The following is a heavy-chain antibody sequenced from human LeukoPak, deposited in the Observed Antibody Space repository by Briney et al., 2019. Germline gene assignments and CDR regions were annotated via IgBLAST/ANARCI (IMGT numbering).Heavy chain of an antibody. CDR3: AREKRSGSYQGGWFDP. D-gene: IGHD1-26*01. Sequence: PGGSLRLSCAASGFTFSDYYMSWIRQAPGKGLEWVSYISTGGSTIYYADSMKGRFTISRDNAKNSLYLQMNSLRAEDTAVYYCAREKRSGSYQGGWFDPWGQGTLVTVSS. CDR1: GFTFSDYY. J-gene: IGHJ5*02. CDR2: ISTGGSTI. V-gene: IGHV3-11*04.